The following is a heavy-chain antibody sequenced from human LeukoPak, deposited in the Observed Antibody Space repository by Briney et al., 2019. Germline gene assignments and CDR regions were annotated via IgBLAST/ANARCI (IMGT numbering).Heavy chain of an antibody. D-gene: IGHD1-1*01. Sequence: ASVKVSCKASGYTFTGYYTHWVRQAPGQGLEWMGWINPNSGGTNYAQKFQGRVTMTRDTSISTAYMELSRLRSDDTAVYYCARDRVRFEKTKYNWIDPWGQGTLVTVSS. J-gene: IGHJ5*02. CDR2: INPNSGGT. CDR1: GYTFTGYY. V-gene: IGHV1-2*02. CDR3: ARDRVRFEKTKYNWIDP.